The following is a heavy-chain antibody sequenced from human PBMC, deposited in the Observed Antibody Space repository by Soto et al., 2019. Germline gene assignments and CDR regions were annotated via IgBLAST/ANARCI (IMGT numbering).Heavy chain of an antibody. J-gene: IGHJ4*02. CDR1: GFTFSSYA. V-gene: IGHV3-23*01. CDR2: ISGSGGNT. D-gene: IGHD2-2*01. Sequence: PGGSLRLSCAASGFTFSSYAMSWVRQAPGQGLEWVSVISGSGGNTYYADSVKGRFTISRDNSKNTLYLQTNSLRVEDTAVYYCAKPNLYCSSTSCYDYWGQGALVTVSS. CDR3: AKPNLYCSSTSCYDY.